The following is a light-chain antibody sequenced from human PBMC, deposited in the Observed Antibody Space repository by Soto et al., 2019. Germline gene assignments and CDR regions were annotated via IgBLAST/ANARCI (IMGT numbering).Light chain of an antibody. Sequence: QSLLTQPPSASGTPGHRVTISCSGSGSNFGSNTVNWYQHLPGTAPKLLIYNNDQRPSGVPDRFSGSKSGTSASLAISGLQSDDEADYYCAAWDDRLKGYVFGTGTKLTVL. CDR2: NND. V-gene: IGLV1-44*01. CDR1: GSNFGSNT. CDR3: AAWDDRLKGYV. J-gene: IGLJ1*01.